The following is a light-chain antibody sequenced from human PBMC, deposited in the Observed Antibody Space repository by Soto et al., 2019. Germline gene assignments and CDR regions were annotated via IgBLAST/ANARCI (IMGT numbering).Light chain of an antibody. Sequence: EIVLTQSPATLSLSPWERATLSCRASQSVGSYLAWYQQKPGQAPRLLIYDASNRATGIPARFSGSGSGTDFTLTISGLEPEDFVVYYCQQRSSSITFGQGTRLEIK. J-gene: IGKJ5*01. CDR1: QSVGSY. CDR3: QQRSSSIT. V-gene: IGKV3-11*01. CDR2: DAS.